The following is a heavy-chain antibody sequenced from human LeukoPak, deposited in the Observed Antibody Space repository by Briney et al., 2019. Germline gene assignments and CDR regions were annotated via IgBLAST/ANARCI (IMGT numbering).Heavy chain of an antibody. CDR1: GFTFSDYY. J-gene: IGHJ4*02. D-gene: IGHD3-10*01. V-gene: IGHV3-11*01. CDR3: VGDSQTVYYYQPPDY. Sequence: KPGGSLRLSCAASGFTFSDYYMSWIRQAPGKGLEWVSYITSSGTNIYYADSVKGRFTISRDNAKNSLYLQMNSLRAEDTAMYYCVGDSQTVYYYQPPDYWGQGTLVTVSA. CDR2: ITSSGTNI.